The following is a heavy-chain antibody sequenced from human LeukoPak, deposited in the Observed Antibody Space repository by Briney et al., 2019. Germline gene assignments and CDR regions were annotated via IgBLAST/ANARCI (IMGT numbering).Heavy chain of an antibody. D-gene: IGHD3-22*01. V-gene: IGHV1-69*05. J-gene: IGHJ6*03. CDR1: GGTFSSYA. CDR2: IIPIFGTA. CDR3: ARLQNYYDSSGYSGYCYMDV. Sequence: GASVTVSCKASGGTFSSYAISWVRQAPGQGLEWMGGIIPIFGTANYAQKFQGRVTITTDESTSTAYMELSSLRSEDTAVYYCARLQNYYDSSGYSGYCYMDVWGKGTTVTVSS.